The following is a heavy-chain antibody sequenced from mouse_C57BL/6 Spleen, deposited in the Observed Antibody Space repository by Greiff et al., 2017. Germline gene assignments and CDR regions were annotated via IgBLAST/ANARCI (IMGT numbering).Heavy chain of an antibody. J-gene: IGHJ4*01. CDR1: GFTFSSYT. CDR3: AREGVTYYAMDY. CDR2: ISGGGGNT. V-gene: IGHV5-9*01. D-gene: IGHD2-2*01. Sequence: EVKLVESGGGLVKPGGSLKLSCAASGFTFSSYTMSWVRQTPEKRLEWVATISGGGGNTYYPDSVKGRFTISRDNAKNTLYLQMSSLRSEDTALYYCAREGVTYYAMDYWGQGTSVTVSS.